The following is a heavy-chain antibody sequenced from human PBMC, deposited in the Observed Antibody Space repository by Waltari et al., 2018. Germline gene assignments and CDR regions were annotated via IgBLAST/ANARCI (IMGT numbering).Heavy chain of an antibody. CDR3: ARDRNYYDSSGYEY. J-gene: IGHJ4*02. D-gene: IGHD3-22*01. CDR1: GYSISSGYY. Sequence: QVQLQESGPGLVKPSETLSLTCAVSGYSISSGYYWGWIRQPPGKGLEWIGSIYHSGSTYYNPSLKSRVTISVDTSKNQFSLKLSSVTAADTAVYYCARDRNYYDSSGYEYWGQGTLVTVSS. CDR2: IYHSGST. V-gene: IGHV4-38-2*02.